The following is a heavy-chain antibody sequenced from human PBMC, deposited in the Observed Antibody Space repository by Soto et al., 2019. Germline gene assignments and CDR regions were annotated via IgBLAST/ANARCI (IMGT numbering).Heavy chain of an antibody. CDR3: ARGGTVTTKFDY. Sequence: QPPGKGLEWIGYIYYSGSTNYNPSLKSRVTISVDTSKNQFSLKLSSVTAADTAVYYCARGGTVTTKFDYWGRGTLVTSPQ. D-gene: IGHD4-17*01. V-gene: IGHV4-59*01. J-gene: IGHJ4*02. CDR2: IYYSGST.